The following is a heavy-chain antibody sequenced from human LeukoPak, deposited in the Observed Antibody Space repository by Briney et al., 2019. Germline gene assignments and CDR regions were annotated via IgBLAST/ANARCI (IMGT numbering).Heavy chain of an antibody. CDR3: ARGVGYCSSTSCYWWFDP. J-gene: IGHJ5*02. Sequence: GGSLRLSCAASGFTFSSYAMSWVRQAPGKGLVWVSRINSDGSSTSYADSVKGRFTISRDNAKNTLYLQMNSLRAEDTAVYYCARGVGYCSSTSCYWWFDPWGQGTLVTVSS. V-gene: IGHV3-74*01. CDR2: INSDGSST. CDR1: GFTFSSYA. D-gene: IGHD2-2*01.